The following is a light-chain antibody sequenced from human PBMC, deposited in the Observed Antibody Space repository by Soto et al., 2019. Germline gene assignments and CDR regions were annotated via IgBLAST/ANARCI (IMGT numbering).Light chain of an antibody. J-gene: IGKJ5*01. CDR2: GAS. V-gene: IGKV3-20*01. CDR1: QSISASY. CDR3: QLYGSSPPIT. Sequence: EVVLTQSPGTLSLSPGERATLSCRAGQSISASYLVWYQQKPGQAPRLLIYGASSRATGIPDRFSGSGSGTDFTLTISRLEPEDFAVYYCQLYGSSPPITFGQGTRLEIK.